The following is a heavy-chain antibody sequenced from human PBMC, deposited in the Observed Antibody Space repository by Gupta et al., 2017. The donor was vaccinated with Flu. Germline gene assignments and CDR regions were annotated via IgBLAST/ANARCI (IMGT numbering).Heavy chain of an antibody. Sequence: EVQLVESGGGLVQPGRSLRLSCIASGFTFGDYTMSWFRRAPGKGLEWVGFIKNRGDGGTTEYAASVKDRFTISRDDSKSVAYLQMDSLKTDDTAVYYCSRDLLHTPLDFDYWGQGTLVTVSS. D-gene: IGHD5-18*01. J-gene: IGHJ4*02. V-gene: IGHV3-49*03. CDR3: SRDLLHTPLDFDY. CDR2: IKNRGDGGTT. CDR1: GFTFGDYT.